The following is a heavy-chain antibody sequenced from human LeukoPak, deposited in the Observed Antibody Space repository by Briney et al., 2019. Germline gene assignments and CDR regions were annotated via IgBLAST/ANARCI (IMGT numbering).Heavy chain of an antibody. J-gene: IGHJ3*02. CDR1: GGSISSSSYY. Sequence: SETLSLTCTVSGGSISSSSYYWGWIRQPPGKGLEWIGSIYYSGSTHYNPSLKSRVTISVDTSKNQFSLKLSSVTAADTAVYYCARLAYYYDSSQSSAFDIWGQGTMVTVSS. D-gene: IGHD3-22*01. CDR3: ARLAYYYDSSQSSAFDI. CDR2: IYYSGST. V-gene: IGHV4-39*01.